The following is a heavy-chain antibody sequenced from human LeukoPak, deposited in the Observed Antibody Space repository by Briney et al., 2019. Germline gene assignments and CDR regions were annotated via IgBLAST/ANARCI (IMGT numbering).Heavy chain of an antibody. CDR1: GYSFTSYW. CDR2: IYPGDSDT. J-gene: IGHJ4*02. V-gene: IGHV5-51*01. D-gene: IGHD3-9*01. Sequence: GESLKISCKGSGYSFTSYWIGWVRQMPGKGLEWMGIIYPGDSDTRYSPSFQGQVTISADKSISTAYLQWSSLKASDTAMYYCAREDTYYDILTGYPAPDYWGQGTLVTVSS. CDR3: AREDTYYDILTGYPAPDY.